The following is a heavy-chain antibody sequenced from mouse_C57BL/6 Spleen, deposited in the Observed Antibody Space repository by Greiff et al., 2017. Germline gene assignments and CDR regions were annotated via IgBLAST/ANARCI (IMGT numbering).Heavy chain of an antibody. Sequence: EVQLQQSGAELVRPGASVKLSCTASGFNITDDYMHWVKQRPEQGLEWIGWIDPENGDTEYASKFQGKATLTADTSSNTAYLQISSLTSEDTAVYCCTRSGVAADAYWGQGTLVTVSA. V-gene: IGHV14-4*01. CDR3: TRSGVAADAY. CDR1: GFNITDDY. CDR2: IDPENGDT. D-gene: IGHD4-1*01. J-gene: IGHJ3*01.